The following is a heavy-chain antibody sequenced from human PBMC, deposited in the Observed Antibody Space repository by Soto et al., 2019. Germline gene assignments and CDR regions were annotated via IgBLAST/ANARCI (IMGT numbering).Heavy chain of an antibody. V-gene: IGHV4-39*01. CDR2: MYYGGST. D-gene: IGHD2-2*01. CDR1: GGSIISSSYY. J-gene: IGHJ6*02. CDR3: ARHAAYVPEGGMDV. Sequence: SSETLSLTCTVSGGSIISSSYYWVWIRQPPGKGLEWIGSMYYGGSTNYNPSLKSRVTISVDTSKSQFSLKLTSVAAADTAVYYCARHAAYVPEGGMDVWGQGITVTVSS.